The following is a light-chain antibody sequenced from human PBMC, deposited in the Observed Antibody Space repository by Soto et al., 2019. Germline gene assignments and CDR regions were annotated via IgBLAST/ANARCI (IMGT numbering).Light chain of an antibody. CDR2: DVS. V-gene: IGLV2-14*01. CDR3: SSYTRSSTDVV. J-gene: IGLJ2*01. CDR1: SSDVGGYNY. Sequence: QSVLTQPASVSGSPGQSVTISCTGTSSDVGGYNYVSWYQQHPGKAPNLIIYDVSNRPSGVSNRFSGSKSGNTASLTISGLQAEDEADYYCSSYTRSSTDVVFGGGTQLTVL.